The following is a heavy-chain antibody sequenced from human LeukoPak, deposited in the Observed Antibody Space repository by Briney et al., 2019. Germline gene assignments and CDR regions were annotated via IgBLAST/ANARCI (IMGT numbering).Heavy chain of an antibody. Sequence: PGGSLRLSCAASGFTFSSYAMHWVRQAPGKGLEWVAVILYDGTMQYYADSLKGRFTISRDNSQNTLYLQMRSLRVEDTAVYFCARDPRGPTGYDSSGRDTFDYWGQGTLVTVSS. J-gene: IGHJ4*02. CDR3: ARDPRGPTGYDSSGRDTFDY. V-gene: IGHV3-30*04. D-gene: IGHD3-22*01. CDR1: GFTFSSYA. CDR2: ILYDGTMQ.